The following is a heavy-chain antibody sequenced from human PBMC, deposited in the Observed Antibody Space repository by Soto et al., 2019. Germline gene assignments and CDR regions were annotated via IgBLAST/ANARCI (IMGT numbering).Heavy chain of an antibody. V-gene: IGHV3-7*01. CDR1: GFTFSSYC. J-gene: IGHJ5*02. CDR3: ARLVVATTNWFDP. CDR2: IKQDGSEK. Sequence: PGGSLRLSCAASGFTFSSYCMSWVRQAPGKGLEWVANIKQDGSEKYYVDSVKGRFTISRDNAKNSLYLQMNSLRAEDTAVYYCARLVVATTNWFDPWGQGTLVTVSS. D-gene: IGHD5-12*01.